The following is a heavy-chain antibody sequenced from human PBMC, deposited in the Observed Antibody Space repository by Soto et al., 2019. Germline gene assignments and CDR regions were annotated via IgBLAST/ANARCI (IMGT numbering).Heavy chain of an antibody. CDR1: GFTFSGHG. Sequence: QVQLVESGGGVVQPGRSLRLSCAASGFTFSGHGMHWVRQAPGKGLEWVTFIWYDGSNKHYVDSVKGRFTISRDNSKNTLYLQMNSLRAEDTAVYFCARDGRGEAPCTVGGYWGQGTVVTVSS. J-gene: IGHJ4*02. D-gene: IGHD3-10*01. CDR2: IWYDGSNK. CDR3: ARDGRGEAPCTVGGY. V-gene: IGHV3-33*01.